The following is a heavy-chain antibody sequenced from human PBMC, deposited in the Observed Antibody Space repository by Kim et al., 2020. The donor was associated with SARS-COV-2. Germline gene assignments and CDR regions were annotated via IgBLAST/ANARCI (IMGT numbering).Heavy chain of an antibody. V-gene: IGHV4-34*01. CDR3: GGGQLADFDY. CDR2: ST. D-gene: IGHD6-13*01. Sequence: STNYNPSLKSRVTISVDTSKNQFSLKLSSVTAADTAVYYCGGGQLADFDYWGQGTLVTVSS. J-gene: IGHJ4*02.